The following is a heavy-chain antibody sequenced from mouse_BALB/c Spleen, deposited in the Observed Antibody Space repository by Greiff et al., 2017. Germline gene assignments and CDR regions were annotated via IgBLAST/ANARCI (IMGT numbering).Heavy chain of an antibody. J-gene: IGHJ1*01. CDR1: GYTFTSYW. V-gene: IGHV1S81*02. CDR3: TRLGRGYGNYDWYFDV. D-gene: IGHD2-1*01. Sequence: QVQLQQPGAELVKPGASVKLSCKASGYTFTSYWMHWVKQRPGQGLEWIGEINPSNGRTNYNEKFKSKATLTVDKSSSTAYMQLSSLTSEDSAVYYCTRLGRGYGNYDWYFDVWGAGTTVTVSS. CDR2: INPSNGRT.